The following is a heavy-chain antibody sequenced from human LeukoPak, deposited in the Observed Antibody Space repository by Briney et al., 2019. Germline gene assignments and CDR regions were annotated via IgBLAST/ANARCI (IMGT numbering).Heavy chain of an antibody. CDR3: ARVSSGSYFGYYYYYMDV. J-gene: IGHJ6*03. CDR1: GFTFSNYW. Sequence: SGGSLRLSCAASGFTFSNYWMHWVRQAPGKGLVWVSRINSDGSSTSYADSVKGRFTISRDNAKNTLYLQMNSLRDEDTAVYYCARVSSGSYFGYYYYYMDVWGKGTTVTVSS. D-gene: IGHD1-26*01. CDR2: INSDGSST. V-gene: IGHV3-74*01.